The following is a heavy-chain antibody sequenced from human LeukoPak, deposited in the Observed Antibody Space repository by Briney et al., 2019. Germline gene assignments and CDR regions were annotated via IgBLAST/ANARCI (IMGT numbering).Heavy chain of an antibody. CDR2: IIPIFGTA. CDR1: GYTFTSYG. D-gene: IGHD6-13*01. CDR3: AIPVRAAAGT. V-gene: IGHV1-69*13. J-gene: IGHJ4*02. Sequence: ASVKVSCKASGYTFTSYGISWVRQAPGQGLEWMGGIIPIFGTANYAQKFQGRVTITADESTSTAYMELSSLRSEDTAVYYCAIPVRAAAGTWGQGTLVTVSS.